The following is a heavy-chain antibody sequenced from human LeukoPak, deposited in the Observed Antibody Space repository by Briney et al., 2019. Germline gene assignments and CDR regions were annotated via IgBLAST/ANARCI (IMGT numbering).Heavy chain of an antibody. V-gene: IGHV3-30*04. CDR1: RFTFSKQL. J-gene: IGHJ6*03. CDR2: ISSDGTNK. CDR3: PRHSKWLVSSGSYHYYTDV. Sequence: PRRSLSLSRAASRFTFSKQLMSSVRQAPGPGLERLTVISSDGTNKSYTDSLTGRFTISIDNSKHTLCLQMSSLRCAPPAVYYCPRHSKWLVSSGSYHYYTDVWGKGTTVTVSS. D-gene: IGHD6-19*01.